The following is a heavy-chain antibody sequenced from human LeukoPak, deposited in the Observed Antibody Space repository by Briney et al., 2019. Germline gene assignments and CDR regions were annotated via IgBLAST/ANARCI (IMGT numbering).Heavy chain of an antibody. D-gene: IGHD3-10*01. J-gene: IGHJ6*03. CDR1: GGYFSGYY. CDR2: INHSGST. V-gene: IGHV4-34*01. Sequence: SETLSLTCAVYGGYFSGYYWSWIRQPPGKGLEWVGEINHSGSTNYNPSLKSRVTISVDTSKNQFSLKLSSVTAADTAVYYCSVRGDYYYYMDVWGKGTTVTVSS. CDR3: SVRGDYYYYMDV.